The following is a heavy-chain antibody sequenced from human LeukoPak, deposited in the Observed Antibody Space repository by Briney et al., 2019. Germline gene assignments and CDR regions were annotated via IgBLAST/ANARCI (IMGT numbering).Heavy chain of an antibody. J-gene: IGHJ6*02. CDR2: IYYSGST. Sequence: SETLSLTCTVSGGSISSGGYYWSWIRQHPGKGLEWIGYIYYSGSTNYNPSLKSRVTISVDTSKKQFSLKLSSVTAADTAVYYCARHGYCSGGTCYSNYYYGMDVWGQGTTVTVSS. CDR1: GGSISSGGYY. CDR3: ARHGYCSGGTCYSNYYYGMDV. V-gene: IGHV4-61*08. D-gene: IGHD2-15*01.